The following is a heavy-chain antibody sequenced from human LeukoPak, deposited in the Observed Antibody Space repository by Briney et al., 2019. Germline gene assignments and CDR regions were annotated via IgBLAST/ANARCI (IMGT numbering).Heavy chain of an antibody. CDR2: INAGNGNT. Sequence: ASVKVSCKASGYTFTTYAMHWVRQAPGKRLEWMGWINAGNGNTKYSQKFQARVTITRDTSAGTAYMDLSSLRSEDTAVYYCARDPIGSRWPYYFDYWGQGTLVTVSS. J-gene: IGHJ4*02. V-gene: IGHV1-3*01. CDR3: ARDPIGSRWPYYFDY. D-gene: IGHD6-13*01. CDR1: GYTFTTYA.